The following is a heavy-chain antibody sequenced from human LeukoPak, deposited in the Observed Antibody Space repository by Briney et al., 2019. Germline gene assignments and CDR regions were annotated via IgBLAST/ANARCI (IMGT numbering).Heavy chain of an antibody. D-gene: IGHD4-17*01. CDR2: ISYDGSNK. V-gene: IGHV3-30-3*01. CDR3: ARDQYGDYEAHGFDP. J-gene: IGHJ5*02. Sequence: PGGSLRLSCAASGFTFSSYTMHWVRRAPGKGLDWVAVISYDGSNKYYADSVKGRFTISRDNSRNTLYLQMNSLRTEDTAAYHCARDQYGDYEAHGFDPWGQGTLVTVSS. CDR1: GFTFSSYT.